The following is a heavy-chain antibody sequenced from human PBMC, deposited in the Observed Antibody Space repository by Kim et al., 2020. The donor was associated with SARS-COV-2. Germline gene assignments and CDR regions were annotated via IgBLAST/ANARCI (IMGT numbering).Heavy chain of an antibody. CDR3: VGDYPWIFDS. CDR2: IHYGRST. J-gene: IGHJ4*01. CDR1: GGSISSGSFY. V-gene: IGHV4-39*01. D-gene: IGHD4-17*01. Sequence: SETLSLTCAVSGGSISSGSFYWGWIRQPPGKGLEWIGSIHYGRSTYYNSSLNSRVTISVDTSKNQFPLNLNSVTAADTAVYYCVGDYPWIFDSWGHGSL.